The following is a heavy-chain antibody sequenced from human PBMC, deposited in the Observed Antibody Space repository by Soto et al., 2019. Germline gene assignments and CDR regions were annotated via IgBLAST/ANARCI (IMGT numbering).Heavy chain of an antibody. CDR2: ISGSGGST. Sequence: PGGSLRLSCAASGFIFSSYAMSWVRQAPGKGLEWVSAISGSGGSTYYADSVKGRFTISRDNSKNTLYLQMNSLRAEDTAVYYCAKDTLITMIVVLTGCFQHWGQGTLVTVSS. V-gene: IGHV3-23*01. CDR3: AKDTLITMIVVLTGCFQH. J-gene: IGHJ1*01. CDR1: GFIFSSYA. D-gene: IGHD3-22*01.